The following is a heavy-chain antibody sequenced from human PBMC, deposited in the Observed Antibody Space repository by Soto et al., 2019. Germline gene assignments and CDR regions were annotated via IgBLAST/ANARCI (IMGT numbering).Heavy chain of an antibody. CDR2: IYHSGTT. J-gene: IGHJ4*02. CDR3: ARASIGYSHGPFDY. CDR1: GHSISSDYY. V-gene: IGHV4-38-2*01. Sequence: SETLSLTCAVSGHSISSDYYWGWIRQPPGKGLEWIGSIYHSGTTYYNPSLKSRVTISVDTSKKQFSLKLSSVTAADTAVYYCARASIGYSHGPFDYWGQGSLVTVS. D-gene: IGHD5-18*01.